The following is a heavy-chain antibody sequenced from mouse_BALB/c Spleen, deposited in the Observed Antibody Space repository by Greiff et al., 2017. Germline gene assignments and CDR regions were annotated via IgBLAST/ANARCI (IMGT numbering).Heavy chain of an antibody. D-gene: IGHD1-1*01. J-gene: IGHJ1*01. V-gene: IGHV1S137*01. CDR1: GYTFTDYA. Sequence: QVQLKQSGAELVRPGVSVKISCKGSGYTFTDYAMHWVKQSHAKSLEWIGVISTYYGDASYNQKFKGKATLTVDKSSSTAYMELARLTSEDSAIYSCARNYYGSSYQSYFDVWGAGTTVTVSS. CDR2: ISTYYGDA. CDR3: ARNYYGSSYQSYFDV.